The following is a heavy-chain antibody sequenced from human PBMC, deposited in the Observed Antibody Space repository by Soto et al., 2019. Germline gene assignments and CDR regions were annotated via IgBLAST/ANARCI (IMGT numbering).Heavy chain of an antibody. J-gene: IGHJ6*02. CDR1: GGTFSRYT. D-gene: IGHD2-15*01. V-gene: IGHV1-69*02. CDR2: IIPILDIP. Sequence: QVQLVQSGAEVKKPGSSVKVSCKASGGTFSRYTFTWVRQAPGQGLEWMGRIIPILDIPNYAQNFQGRVIITADKSTSPAYMELCSLTSDDTAVYYCASHFTGVLVLGASPPGGDNYGWDVWGQGTTVTVSS. CDR3: ASHFTGVLVLGASPPGGDNYGWDV.